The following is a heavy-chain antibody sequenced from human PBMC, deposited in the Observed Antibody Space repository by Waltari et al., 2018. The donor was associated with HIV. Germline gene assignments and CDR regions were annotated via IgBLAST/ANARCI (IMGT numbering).Heavy chain of an antibody. Sequence: EVQLVVSGGGLVQPGGSLRVHGADSGFTFSASAVHWVRQASGKGLEWVGRIRSRGNRYATAYGASVKGRFTVSRDDSKNTAYLQMNNLKTEDTAVYYCTRALAYWGQGTLVTVSP. V-gene: IGHV3-73*02. J-gene: IGHJ4*02. D-gene: IGHD3-16*01. CDR1: GFTFSASA. CDR3: TRALAY. CDR2: IRSRGNRYAT.